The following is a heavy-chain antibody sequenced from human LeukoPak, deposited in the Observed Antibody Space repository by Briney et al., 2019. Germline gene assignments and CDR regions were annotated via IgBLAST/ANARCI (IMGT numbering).Heavy chain of an antibody. D-gene: IGHD3-3*01. J-gene: IGHJ4*02. CDR2: MNPNSGNT. V-gene: IGHV1-8*03. Sequence: ASVKVSCKASGYTFTSYDINWVRQATGQGLEWMGWMNPNSGNTGYAQKFQGRVTITRNTSISTAYMELSSLRSEDTAVYYCARGPSRPDYDFWSSYYFNYWGQGTLVTVSS. CDR3: ARGPSRPDYDFWSSYYFNY. CDR1: GYTFTSYD.